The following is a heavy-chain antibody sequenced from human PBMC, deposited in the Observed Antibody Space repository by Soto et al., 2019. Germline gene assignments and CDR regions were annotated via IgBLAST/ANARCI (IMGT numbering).Heavy chain of an antibody. V-gene: IGHV3-9*01. CDR1: GFTFDDYA. D-gene: IGHD1-26*01. J-gene: IGHJ4*02. CDR3: AKDMGYSGSYLPIDC. Sequence: HPGGSLRLSCAASGFTFDDYAMHWVRQAPGKGLEWVSGISWNSGSIGYADSVEGRFTISRDNAKNSLYLQMNSLRAEDTALYYCAKDMGYSGSYLPIDCWGQGTLVTVSS. CDR2: ISWNSGSI.